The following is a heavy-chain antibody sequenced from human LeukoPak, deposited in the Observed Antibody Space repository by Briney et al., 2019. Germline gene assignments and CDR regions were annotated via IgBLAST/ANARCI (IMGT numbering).Heavy chain of an antibody. D-gene: IGHD3-10*01. CDR2: IKQDGSEK. J-gene: IGHJ4*02. Sequence: GGSLRLSCAASGFTFSSYAMSWVRQAPGKGLEWVANIKQDGSEKYYVDSVKGRFTISRDNAKNSLYLQMNSLRAEDTAVYYCARDLAGMVRGVILDYWGQGTLVTVSS. V-gene: IGHV3-7*01. CDR3: ARDLAGMVRGVILDY. CDR1: GFTFSSYA.